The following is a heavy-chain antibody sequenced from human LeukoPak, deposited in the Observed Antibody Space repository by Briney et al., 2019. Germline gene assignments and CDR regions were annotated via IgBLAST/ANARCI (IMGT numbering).Heavy chain of an antibody. Sequence: GGSLRLSCAASGFTFSSYSMNWVRQAPGKGLEWVSSISSSSSYIYYADSVKGRFTISRDNAKNSLYLQMNSLRAEDTAVYYCARDNSASSSITIFGVGYDYWGQGTLVTVSS. CDR3: ARDNSASSSITIFGVGYDY. CDR1: GFTFSSYS. J-gene: IGHJ4*02. D-gene: IGHD3-3*01. V-gene: IGHV3-21*01. CDR2: ISSSSSYI.